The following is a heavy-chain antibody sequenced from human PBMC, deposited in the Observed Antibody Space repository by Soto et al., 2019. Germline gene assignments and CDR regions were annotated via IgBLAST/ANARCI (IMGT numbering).Heavy chain of an antibody. J-gene: IGHJ3*02. Sequence: QVQLQESGPGLVKPSGTLSLTCAVSGGSISSSNWWSWVRQPPGKGLEWIGEIYHSGSTNYNPSLKHRVTISVDKSKNQFSLKLSSVTAADTAVYYCARDAGYNYPRSAFDIWGQGTMVTVSS. CDR1: GGSISSSNW. CDR2: IYHSGST. V-gene: IGHV4-4*02. D-gene: IGHD5-12*01. CDR3: ARDAGYNYPRSAFDI.